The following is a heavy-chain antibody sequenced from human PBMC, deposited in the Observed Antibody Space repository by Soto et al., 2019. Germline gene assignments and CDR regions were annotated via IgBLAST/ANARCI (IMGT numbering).Heavy chain of an antibody. CDR3: ARDNGYYGSGSYPGNGMDV. J-gene: IGHJ6*02. CDR1: GYTFTSYG. CDR2: ISAYNGNT. D-gene: IGHD3-10*01. Sequence: QVQLVQSGAEVKKPGASVKVSCKASGYTFTSYGISWVRQAPGQGLEWMGWISAYNGNTNYAQKLQGRVTMTTDTTTSTDYMELRSLRSDDTAVYYCARDNGYYGSGSYPGNGMDVWGQGTTVTVSS. V-gene: IGHV1-18*01.